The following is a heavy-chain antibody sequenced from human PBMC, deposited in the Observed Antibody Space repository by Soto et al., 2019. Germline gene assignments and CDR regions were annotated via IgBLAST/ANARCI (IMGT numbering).Heavy chain of an antibody. CDR2: INHSGST. CDR1: GGSFSGYY. V-gene: IGHV4-34*01. J-gene: IGHJ4*02. CDR3: ARGGHYDFWSGYFPLLDY. Sequence: SETLSLTCAVYGGSFSGYYWSWIRQPPGKGLEWIGEINHSGSTNYNPSLKSRVTISVDTSKNQFSLKLSSVTAADTAVYYCARGGHYDFWSGYFPLLDYWGQGTLVTVSS. D-gene: IGHD3-3*01.